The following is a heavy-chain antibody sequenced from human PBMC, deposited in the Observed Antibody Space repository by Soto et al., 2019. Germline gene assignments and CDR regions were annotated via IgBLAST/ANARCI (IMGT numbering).Heavy chain of an antibody. CDR2: INHSGST. Sequence: PSETQSLTCAVYGGSFSGYYLSWIRQPTGKGLEWIGEINHSGSTNYNPSLKSRVTISVDTSKNQFSLKLSSVTPEDTAVYYCARDIPGDDFWSGYFGYWGQGTLVTV. V-gene: IGHV4-34*01. CDR1: GGSFSGYY. CDR3: ARDIPGDDFWSGYFGY. D-gene: IGHD3-3*01. J-gene: IGHJ4*02.